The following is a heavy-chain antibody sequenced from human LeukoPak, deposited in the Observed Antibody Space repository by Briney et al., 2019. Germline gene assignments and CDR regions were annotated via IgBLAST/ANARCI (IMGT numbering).Heavy chain of an antibody. CDR1: GGSISSYY. Sequence: SETLSLTCTVSGGSISSYYWSWIRQPPGKGLEWIGYTYYSGSANYNPSLKSRVTISVDTSKNQFSLKLSSVTAADTDVYYCARVGTPNWFDPWGQGTLVTVSS. CDR3: ARVGTPNWFDP. V-gene: IGHV4-59*01. CDR2: TYYSGSA. D-gene: IGHD6-13*01. J-gene: IGHJ5*02.